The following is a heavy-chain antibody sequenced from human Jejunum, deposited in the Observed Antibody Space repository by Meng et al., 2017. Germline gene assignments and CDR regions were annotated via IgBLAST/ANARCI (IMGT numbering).Heavy chain of an antibody. V-gene: IGHV3-49*04. J-gene: IGHJ6*02. CDR2: IRSKRYGATK. CDR3: TRQWNFGSEDYYNGMDV. CDR1: GFTSADYA. Sequence: GESLKISCTASGFTSADYALAWVRQAPGKGLEWVGFIRSKRYGATKEYAASMKDRFTISRDDSKNSAYLEINGLKNKGTDLYYCTRQWNFGSEDYYNGMDVWGQGTTVTVSS. D-gene: IGHD3-10*01.